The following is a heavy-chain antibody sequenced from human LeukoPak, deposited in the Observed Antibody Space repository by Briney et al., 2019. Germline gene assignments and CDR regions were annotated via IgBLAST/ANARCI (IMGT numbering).Heavy chain of an antibody. V-gene: IGHV3-7*01. CDR1: GFTFSSYL. J-gene: IGHJ4*02. CDR3: ARRSTVSGTDY. CDR2: IKKDGSEI. Sequence: GGSLRLSCAASGFTFSSYLMTWVRQAPGKGLEWVANIKKDGSEIYYADSVKGRFTISRDNAKNSLFLQMNSLRAEDTALYYCARRSTVSGTDYWGQGTLVIVSS. D-gene: IGHD6-19*01.